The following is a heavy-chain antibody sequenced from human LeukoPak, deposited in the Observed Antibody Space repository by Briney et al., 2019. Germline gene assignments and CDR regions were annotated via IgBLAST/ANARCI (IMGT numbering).Heavy chain of an antibody. Sequence: GGSLHLSVPASGFTFSRYVRGGGRRAQGKGRGGGSTISGSGGSTFYADSVRGRFTISRDNSRSTLYLQMNSLRAEDTATYYCSPPRGDSSGYYYVYWGQGTLVTVSS. D-gene: IGHD3-22*01. J-gene: IGHJ4*02. CDR3: SPPRGDSSGYYYVY. CDR2: ISGSGGST. V-gene: IGHV3-23*01. CDR1: GFTFSRYV.